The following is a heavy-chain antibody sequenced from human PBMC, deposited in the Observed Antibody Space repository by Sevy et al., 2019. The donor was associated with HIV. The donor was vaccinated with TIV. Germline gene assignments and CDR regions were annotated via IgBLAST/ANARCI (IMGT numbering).Heavy chain of an antibody. J-gene: IGHJ5*02. CDR1: GFTFSNYG. CDR3: ARDKGTGSYWFDP. CDR2: IYSGGST. V-gene: IGHV3-53*01. Sequence: GGSLRLSCAASGFTFSNYGMNWVRQAPGKGLEWVSVIYSGGSTYYADSVKGRFTISRDNSKNTLYLQMNSLRAEDTAVYYCARDKGTGSYWFDPWGQGTLVTVSS.